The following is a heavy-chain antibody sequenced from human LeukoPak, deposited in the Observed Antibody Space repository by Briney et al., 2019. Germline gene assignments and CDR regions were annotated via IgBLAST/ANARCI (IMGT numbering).Heavy chain of an antibody. CDR3: AKTPGDCTGGTCYSFDY. J-gene: IGHJ4*02. CDR1: GFTFYTYA. Sequence: GGSLRLSCAASGFTFYTYAMTWVRQAPGKGLEWVFSISGSGDNTYYADSVKGRFTVSRDNSKNTLYLQMNSLRAEDTAVYYCAKTPGDCTGGTCYSFDYWGQGSLVTVSS. V-gene: IGHV3-23*01. D-gene: IGHD2-15*01. CDR2: ISGSGDNT.